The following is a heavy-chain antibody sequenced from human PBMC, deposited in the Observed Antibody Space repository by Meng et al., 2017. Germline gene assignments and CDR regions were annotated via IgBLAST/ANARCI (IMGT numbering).Heavy chain of an antibody. CDR2: IYYSGST. D-gene: IGHD3-16*01. CDR3: ASVSVGWESWFDP. J-gene: IGHJ5*02. CDR1: GGSISSYY. Sequence: SETLSLTCTVSGGSISSYYWSWIRQPPGKGLEWIGYIYYSGSTNYNPSLKSRVTITVDTSKNQFSLKLSSVTAADTAVYYCASVSVGWESWFDPWGQGTLVTVSS. V-gene: IGHV4-59*01.